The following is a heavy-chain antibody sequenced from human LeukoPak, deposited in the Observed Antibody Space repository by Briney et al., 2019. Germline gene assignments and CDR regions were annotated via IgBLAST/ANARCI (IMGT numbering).Heavy chain of an antibody. J-gene: IGHJ4*02. CDR2: ISGRGGST. CDR3: AKEQGSGWHISDY. D-gene: IGHD6-19*01. Sequence: GGSLRLSCAASGFTFSNYDMSWVRQAPGKGLEWVSGISGRGGSTFYADSVKGRFTISRDNSKNTLFLQMNSLRVEDTAVYYCAKEQGSGWHISDYWGQGTLVTVSS. V-gene: IGHV3-23*01. CDR1: GFTFSNYD.